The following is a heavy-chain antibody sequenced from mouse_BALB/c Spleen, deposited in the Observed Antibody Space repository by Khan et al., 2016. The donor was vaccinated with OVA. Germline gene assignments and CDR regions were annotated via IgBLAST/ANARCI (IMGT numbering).Heavy chain of an antibody. CDR3: VTEGADYRAYGWFAY. CDR1: GYTFTSYT. CDR2: INPSNNYT. V-gene: IGHV1-4*01. J-gene: IGHJ3*01. D-gene: IGHD2-14*01. Sequence: QVQLQQSGAELARPGASVKMSCKASGYTFTSYTIHWVRQRPGQALEWIGHINPSNNYTNYNQKFKDKSTLIVDKSSSTAYMQLSSLKSEDSAVYDCVTEGADYRAYGWFAYWGQGTLITVSA.